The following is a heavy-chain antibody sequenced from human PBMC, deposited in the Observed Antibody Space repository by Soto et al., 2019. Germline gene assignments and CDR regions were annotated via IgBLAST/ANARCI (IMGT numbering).Heavy chain of an antibody. V-gene: IGHV4-59*01. D-gene: IGHD2-15*01. CDR1: GGSISSYY. J-gene: IGHJ4*02. CDR3: ARGDCSGGSCYLGKLDY. CDR2: IYYSGST. Sequence: SETLSLTCTVSGGSISSYYWSWIRQPPGKGLEWIGYIYYSGSTNYNPSLKSRVTISVDTSKNQFSLKLSSVTAADTAVYYCARGDCSGGSCYLGKLDYWGQGTLVTVSS.